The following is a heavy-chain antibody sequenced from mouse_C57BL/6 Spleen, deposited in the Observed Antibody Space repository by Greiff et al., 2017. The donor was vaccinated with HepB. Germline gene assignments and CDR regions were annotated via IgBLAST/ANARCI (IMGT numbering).Heavy chain of an antibody. CDR1: GYTFTSYW. CDR2: IDPSDSET. Sequence: QVQLKQPGAELVRPGSSVKLSCKASGYTFTSYWMHWVKQRPIQGLEWIGNIDPSDSETHYNQKFKDKATLTVDKSSSTAYMQLSSLTSEDSAVYYCARWDYYGSSHWYFDVWGTGTTVTVSS. D-gene: IGHD1-1*01. CDR3: ARWDYYGSSHWYFDV. J-gene: IGHJ1*03. V-gene: IGHV1-52*01.